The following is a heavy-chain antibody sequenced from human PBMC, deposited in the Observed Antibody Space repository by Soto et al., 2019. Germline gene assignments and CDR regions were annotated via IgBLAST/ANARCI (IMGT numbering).Heavy chain of an antibody. CDR1: GGSFSGYY. Sequence: QVQLQQWGAGPLRPLETLSLTCGVSGGSFSGYYWAWIRQSPGKGLEWIGEINDRGSINYNPSLKSRVSISVDTSKKHYSLNLRSATAADTAVYYCARESHDILTGPPWFWYFDHWGRGTLVTVSS. CDR2: INDRGSI. J-gene: IGHJ2*01. V-gene: IGHV4-34*01. CDR3: ARESHDILTGPPWFWYFDH. D-gene: IGHD3-9*01.